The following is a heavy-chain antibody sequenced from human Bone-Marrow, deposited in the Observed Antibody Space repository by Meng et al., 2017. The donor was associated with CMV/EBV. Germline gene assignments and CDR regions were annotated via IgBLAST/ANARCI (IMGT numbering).Heavy chain of an antibody. CDR2: IIPILGIA. D-gene: IGHD1-26*01. J-gene: IGHJ6*02. Sequence: SVKVSCKVFGYTLTELSMHWVRQAPGKGLEWMGGIIPILGIANYAQKFQGRVTITADKSTSTAYMELSSLRSEDTAVYYCARGDYHEGAGYYYYYYGMDVWDQGTTVTVSS. V-gene: IGHV1-69*10. CDR3: ARGDYHEGAGYYYYYYGMDV. CDR1: GYTLTELS.